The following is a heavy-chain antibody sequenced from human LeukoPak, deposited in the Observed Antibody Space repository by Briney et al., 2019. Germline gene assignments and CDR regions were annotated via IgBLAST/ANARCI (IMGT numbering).Heavy chain of an antibody. V-gene: IGHV3-7*01. CDR3: AKATIFGVALDAFDI. Sequence: GGSLRLSCAASGFTFSSYWMSWVRQAPGKGLEWVANIKQDGSEKYYVDSVKGRFTISRDNSKNTLYLQMNSLRAEDTAVYYCAKATIFGVALDAFDIWGQGTMVTVSS. D-gene: IGHD3-3*01. J-gene: IGHJ3*02. CDR1: GFTFSSYW. CDR2: IKQDGSEK.